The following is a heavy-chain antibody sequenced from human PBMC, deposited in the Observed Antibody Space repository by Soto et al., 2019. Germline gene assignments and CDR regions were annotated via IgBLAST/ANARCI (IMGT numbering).Heavy chain of an antibody. Sequence: QVQLVQSGAEVRQPASSVKVSCKTSGGTFSSYAISWVRQAPGQWLEWMGGIVPIVDTSTYAQKFQGRVTIPADESTSTVYMELSSLRSDDTAVYYCVRVVAIPGYPDNWGQGTLVTVSS. V-gene: IGHV1-69*12. CDR2: IVPIVDTS. J-gene: IGHJ4*02. CDR3: VRVVAIPGYPDN. D-gene: IGHD5-12*01. CDR1: GGTFSSYA.